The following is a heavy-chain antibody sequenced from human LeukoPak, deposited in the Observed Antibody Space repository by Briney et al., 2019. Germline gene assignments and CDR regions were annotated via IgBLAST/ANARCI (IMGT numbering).Heavy chain of an antibody. D-gene: IGHD3-10*01. CDR1: VGSISSNY. CDR2: ISSNGNT. Sequence: ASETLSLTCTVSVGSISSNYWSWIQTPPRKGLAGFRYISSNGNTNYNPSLKSRVYISLDTSRNQFSLNLNSVTAADSAIYYCARGKVAVGADPNRFLAYGWPGWFDPWGQGTLVTVSS. J-gene: IGHJ5*02. CDR3: ARGKVAVGADPNRFLAYGWPGWFDP. V-gene: IGHV4-59*01.